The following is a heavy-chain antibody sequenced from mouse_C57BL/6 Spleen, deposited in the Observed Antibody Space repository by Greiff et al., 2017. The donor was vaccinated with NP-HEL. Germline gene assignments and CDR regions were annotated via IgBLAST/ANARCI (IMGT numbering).Heavy chain of an antibody. J-gene: IGHJ1*03. CDR3: ARQSDYDDWYFDV. D-gene: IGHD2-4*01. V-gene: IGHV5-2*01. CDR2: INSDGGST. Sequence: EVKVVESGGGLVQPGESLKLSCESNEYEFPSHDMSWVRKTPEKRLELVAAINSDGGSTYYPDTMERRFIISRDNTKKTLYLQMSSLRSEDTALYYCARQSDYDDWYFDVWGTGTTVTVSS. CDR1: EYEFPSHD.